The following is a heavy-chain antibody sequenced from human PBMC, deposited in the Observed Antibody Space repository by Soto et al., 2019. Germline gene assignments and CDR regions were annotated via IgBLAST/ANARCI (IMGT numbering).Heavy chain of an antibody. Sequence: SEALSLTCTVSGGSISSYYWSWIRQPPGKGLEWIGYVYYSGSTNYNPSLKSRVTISVDTSENQFSLKLSSVTAADTAVYYCARHEGGYSFGYGLRWGQGPLVTVSS. CDR3: ARHEGGYSFGYGLR. V-gene: IGHV4-59*08. CDR1: GGSISSYY. D-gene: IGHD5-18*01. CDR2: VYYSGST. J-gene: IGHJ4*02.